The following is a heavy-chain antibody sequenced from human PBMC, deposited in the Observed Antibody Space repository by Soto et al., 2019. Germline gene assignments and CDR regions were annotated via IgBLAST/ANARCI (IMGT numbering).Heavy chain of an antibody. CDR2: IWYDGSNK. Sequence: QVQLVESGGGVVQPGRSLRLSCAASGFTFSSYGMHWVRQAPGKGLEWVAVIWYDGSNKYYADSVKGRFTISRDNSKNTLYLQMNSMRAEDTAVYYCASGGHFGDAKAYYFDYWGQGTLVTVSS. CDR1: GFTFSSYG. J-gene: IGHJ4*02. D-gene: IGHD4-17*01. CDR3: ASGGHFGDAKAYYFDY. V-gene: IGHV3-33*01.